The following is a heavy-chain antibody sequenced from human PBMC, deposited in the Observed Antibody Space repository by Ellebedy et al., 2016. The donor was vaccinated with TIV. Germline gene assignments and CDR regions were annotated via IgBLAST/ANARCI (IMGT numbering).Heavy chain of an antibody. Sequence: AASVKVSCKASGYIFADYYVYWVRQAPGQGLEWMGIINPSGGNTGYAQHLQGRVTVTRDTSTSTVYMELSSLGSEDTAVYYCARGESGSVGDYYHYYGLGVWGQGTTVTVSS. V-gene: IGHV1-46*01. J-gene: IGHJ6*02. CDR3: ARGESGSVGDYYHYYGLGV. CDR1: GYIFADYY. CDR2: INPSGGNT. D-gene: IGHD1-26*01.